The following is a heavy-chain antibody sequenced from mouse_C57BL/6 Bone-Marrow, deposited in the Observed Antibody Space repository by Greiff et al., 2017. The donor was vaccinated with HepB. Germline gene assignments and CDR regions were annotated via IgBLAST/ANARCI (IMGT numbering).Heavy chain of an antibody. CDR2: IYPRSGNT. J-gene: IGHJ3*01. V-gene: IGHV1-81*01. Sequence: QVQLQQSGAELARPGASVKLSCKASGYTFTSYGMRWVKQRTGQGLEWIGEIYPRSGNTYYNEKFKGKATLTADKSSSTAYMELRSLTSEDSAVYYCARGAKVGGAFAYWGQGTLVTVSA. D-gene: IGHD1-3*01. CDR3: ARGAKVGGAFAY. CDR1: GYTFTSYG.